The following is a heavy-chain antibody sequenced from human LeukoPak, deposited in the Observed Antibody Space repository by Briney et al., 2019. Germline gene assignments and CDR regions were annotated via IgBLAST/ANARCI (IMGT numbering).Heavy chain of an antibody. CDR1: AFTFRNYG. CDR3: VKERAPFDAFDI. CDR2: IWSNGVNK. J-gene: IGHJ3*02. Sequence: GGSLRLSCAASAFTFRNYGMHWVRQTPGKGLEWVAVIWSNGVNKYYGDSVKGRFTTSRDNSENTLSLQMNDLRAEDTGVYYCVKERAPFDAFDIWGQGTVVTVS. V-gene: IGHV3-33*06.